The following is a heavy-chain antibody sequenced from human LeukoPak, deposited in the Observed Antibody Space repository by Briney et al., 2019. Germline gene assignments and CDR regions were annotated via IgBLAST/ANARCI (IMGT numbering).Heavy chain of an antibody. CDR1: GFTLSSYE. CDR2: ISSSGSTI. D-gene: IGHD1-26*01. CDR3: ARDSPQGAQGYYGMDV. J-gene: IGHJ6*02. Sequence: GGSLRLSCAASGFTLSSYEMNWVRQAPGKGLEWVSYISSSGSTIYYADSVKGRFTISRDNAKNSLYLQMNSLRAEDTAVYYCARDSPQGAQGYYGMDVWGQGTTVTVSS. V-gene: IGHV3-48*03.